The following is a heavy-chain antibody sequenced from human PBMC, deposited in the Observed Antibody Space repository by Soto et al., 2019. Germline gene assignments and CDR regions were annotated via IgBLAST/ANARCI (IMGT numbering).Heavy chain of an antibody. CDR1: GGTFSSYA. CDR2: IIPILGIG. CDR3: ARNPRAVAAMHMDV. J-gene: IGHJ6*03. D-gene: IGHD6-19*01. Sequence: QVQLVQSGAEVKKPGSSVKVSCKASGGTFSSYAFNWVRQAPGQGLGWMGRIIPILGIGDYEQRFQGSVTITADKSTSTVYMELSSLKSEDTAVYYCARNPRAVAAMHMDVWGKGTMVTVSS. V-gene: IGHV1-69*04.